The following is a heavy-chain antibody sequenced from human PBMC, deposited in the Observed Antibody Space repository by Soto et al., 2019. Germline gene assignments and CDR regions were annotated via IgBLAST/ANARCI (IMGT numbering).Heavy chain of an antibody. J-gene: IGHJ4*02. CDR2: ISYDGSNK. CDR1: GFSFSSYG. V-gene: IGHV3-30*18. CDR3: AKEGGSYDSMGDTDFDY. D-gene: IGHD5-18*01. Sequence: QVPLVESGGGVVQPGRSLRLSCVVSGFSFSSYGMHWVRQAPGKGLEWVAVISYDGSNKYYADSVKGRFTISRDNSKNTLYLQMNSLRAEDTAVYYCAKEGGSYDSMGDTDFDYWGQGNLVTVSS.